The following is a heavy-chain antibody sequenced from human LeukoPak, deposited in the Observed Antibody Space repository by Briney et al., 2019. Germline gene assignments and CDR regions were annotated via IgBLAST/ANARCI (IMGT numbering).Heavy chain of an antibody. Sequence: PGGSLRLSCAASGFPFSSYSMNWVRQAPGKGLEWVSSISSSSSYIYYADSVKGRFTISRDNAKNSLYLQMNSLRAEDTAVYYCASLGIAAAGRDYFDYWGQGTLVTVSS. J-gene: IGHJ4*02. V-gene: IGHV3-21*01. CDR3: ASLGIAAAGRDYFDY. D-gene: IGHD6-13*01. CDR1: GFPFSSYS. CDR2: ISSSSSYI.